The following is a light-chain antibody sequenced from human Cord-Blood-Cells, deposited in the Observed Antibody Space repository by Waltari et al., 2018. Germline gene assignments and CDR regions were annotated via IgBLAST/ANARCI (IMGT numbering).Light chain of an antibody. CDR3: QKYNSAPA. Sequence: DIQMTQSPSSLSASVGDRVTITSQARQGISNYLAWYQQKPGKVPKLLIYAASTLQSGVPSRFSGSGAGTDFTLTISSLQPEDVATYYCQKYNSAPAFGGGTKVEIK. CDR1: QGISNY. J-gene: IGKJ4*01. V-gene: IGKV1-27*01. CDR2: AAS.